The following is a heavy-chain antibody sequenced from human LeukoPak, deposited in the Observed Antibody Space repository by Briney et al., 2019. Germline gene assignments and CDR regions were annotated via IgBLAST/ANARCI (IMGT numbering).Heavy chain of an antibody. Sequence: GGSLRLSCAASGFTLSSYSMKWVRQAPGKVLGWVSSISSSSSYIYYADSVKGRFTISRDNAKNSLYLQMNSLRAEDTAVYYCARVSSGMYNWFDPWGQGTLVTVSS. J-gene: IGHJ5*02. CDR1: GFTLSSYS. CDR2: ISSSSSYI. V-gene: IGHV3-21*01. CDR3: ARVSSGMYNWFDP. D-gene: IGHD6-19*01.